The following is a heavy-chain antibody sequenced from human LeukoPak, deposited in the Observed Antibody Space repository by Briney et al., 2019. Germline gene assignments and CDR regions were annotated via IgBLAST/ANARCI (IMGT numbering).Heavy chain of an antibody. Sequence: SETLSLTCTVSGGSISSYYWSWIRQPPGKGLEWIGYIYYSGSTNYNPSLKSRVTISVDTSKNQFSLKLSSVTAADTAVYYCARPYYGDGSDAFDIWGQGTMVTVSS. CDR3: ARPYYGDGSDAFDI. CDR1: GGSISSYY. D-gene: IGHD4-17*01. V-gene: IGHV4-59*01. J-gene: IGHJ3*02. CDR2: IYYSGST.